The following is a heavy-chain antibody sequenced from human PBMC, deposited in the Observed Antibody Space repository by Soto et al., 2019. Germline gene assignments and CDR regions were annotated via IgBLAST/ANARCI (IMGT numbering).Heavy chain of an antibody. Sequence: PGESLRPACEASGFTVTTYTMNWGREASGKGLEWVSSITSSSGHIYYADSVKGRFTISRDNARNSLYLQMNSLRAEDTAVYYCVRERGLSSFYGMDVWGQGTTVTVSS. J-gene: IGHJ6*02. CDR1: GFTVTTYT. D-gene: IGHD3-10*01. V-gene: IGHV3-21*01. CDR3: VRERGLSSFYGMDV. CDR2: ITSSSGHI.